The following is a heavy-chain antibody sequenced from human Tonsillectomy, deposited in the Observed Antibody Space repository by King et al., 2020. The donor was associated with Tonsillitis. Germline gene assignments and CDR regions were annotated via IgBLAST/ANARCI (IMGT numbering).Heavy chain of an antibody. V-gene: IGHV1-58*02. J-gene: IGHJ4*02. D-gene: IGHD3-22*01. CDR2: IVVGSGNT. CDR3: AAEVRHYYDSSNNEN. CDR1: GFTFTSSA. Sequence: QLVQSGPEVKKPGTSVKVSCKASGFTFTSSAMQWVRQARGQRLEWIGWIVVGSGNTKYAQKFQERLTITRDMSTSTAYMELRSLRSEDTAVYYCAAEVRHYYDSSNNENWGQGTLVTVSS.